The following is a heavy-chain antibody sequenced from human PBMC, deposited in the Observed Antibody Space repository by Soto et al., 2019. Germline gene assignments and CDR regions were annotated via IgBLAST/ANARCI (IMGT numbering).Heavy chain of an antibody. D-gene: IGHD3-10*01. V-gene: IGHV4-59*01. CDR2: IYYLGST. CDR1: GASMIEYV. Sequence: SETQSLTCTVAGASMIEYVGSWIRQNPGKGLEWIGYIYYLGSTDYNPSLKSRVTISVDTSKRQFSLRLTSVTAADTAVYYCARDGYDGSGSPYPAFWGPGTQVTVS. J-gene: IGHJ4*02. CDR3: ARDGYDGSGSPYPAF.